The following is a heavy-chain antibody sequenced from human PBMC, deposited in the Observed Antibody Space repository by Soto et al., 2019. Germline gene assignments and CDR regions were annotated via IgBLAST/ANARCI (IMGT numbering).Heavy chain of an antibody. V-gene: IGHV3-74*01. D-gene: IGHD2-15*01. CDR3: ARGDCVGGTCYSLAGSFYYYMDV. CDR1: GFTFGNYW. J-gene: IGHJ6*03. CDR2: INSDGSVS. Sequence: EVQLVESGGGLVQPGGSLRLSCAASGFTFGNYWMYWVRQAPGKGLVWVSRINSDGSVSSYADSVKGRLTISRANVKNTLYRQMDSLRGEDTAVYYCARGDCVGGTCYSLAGSFYYYMDVWGKGTTVTVFS.